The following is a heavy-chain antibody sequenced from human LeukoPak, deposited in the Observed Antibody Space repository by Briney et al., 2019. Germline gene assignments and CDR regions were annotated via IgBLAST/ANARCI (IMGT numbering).Heavy chain of an antibody. CDR2: ISYDGNNK. Sequence: GGSLRLSCAASGFTFSNYTIHWVRQAPGKGLEWVAVISYDGNNKYYADSVKGRFTISRDNSKNKLYLQMNSLRVEETAVYYCARGLGRDWQAEYFQHWGQGSLVTVSS. CDR3: ARGLGRDWQAEYFQH. CDR1: GFTFSNYT. D-gene: IGHD3/OR15-3a*01. J-gene: IGHJ1*01. V-gene: IGHV3-30-3*01.